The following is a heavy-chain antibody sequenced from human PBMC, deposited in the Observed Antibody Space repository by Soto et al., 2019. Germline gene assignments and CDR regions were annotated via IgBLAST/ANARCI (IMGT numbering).Heavy chain of an antibody. V-gene: IGHV1-18*01. J-gene: IGHJ4*02. CDR1: GYTFTSYG. Sequence: QVQLVQSGAEVKKPGASVKVSCKASGYTFTSYGISWVRQAPGQGLEWMGWISAYNGNTNYAQKLQGRVTITTDTSXXTAYMELSSLRSDDTGVYYCARDLSVLLWFGELDYWGQGTLVTVSS. CDR3: ARDLSVLLWFGELDY. D-gene: IGHD3-10*01. CDR2: ISAYNGNT.